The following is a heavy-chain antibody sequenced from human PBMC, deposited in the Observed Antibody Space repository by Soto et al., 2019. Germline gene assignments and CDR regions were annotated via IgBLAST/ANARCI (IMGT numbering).Heavy chain of an antibody. V-gene: IGHV3-48*02. Sequence: LRLSCAASGFTFSSYSMNWVRQAPGKGLEWVSYISSSSSTIYYADSVKGRFTISRDNAKNSLYLQMNSLRDEDTAVYYCARDRVKYSGYDYPDYWGQGTLVTVSS. D-gene: IGHD5-12*01. CDR2: ISSSSSTI. CDR3: ARDRVKYSGYDYPDY. CDR1: GFTFSSYS. J-gene: IGHJ4*02.